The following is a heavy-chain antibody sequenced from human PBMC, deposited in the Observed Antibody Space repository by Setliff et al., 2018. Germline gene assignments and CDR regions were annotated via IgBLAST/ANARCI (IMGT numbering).Heavy chain of an antibody. V-gene: IGHV4-34*01. CDR3: ARGAQRLEWLQYYYYYMDV. J-gene: IGHJ6*03. CDR2: IIHSGST. D-gene: IGHD3-3*01. CDR1: GGSFSGYY. Sequence: SETLSLTCTVYGGSFSGYYWSWIRQPPGKRLEWIGEIIHSGSTNYNPSLKSRVTISVDTSKNQFSLKLSSVTAADTAVYYCARGAQRLEWLQYYYYYMDVWGKGTTVTVSS.